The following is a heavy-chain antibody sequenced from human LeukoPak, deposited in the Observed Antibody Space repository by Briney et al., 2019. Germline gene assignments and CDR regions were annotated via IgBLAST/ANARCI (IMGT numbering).Heavy chain of an antibody. Sequence: GGSLRLSCEASGFTFTKFWMSWVRQAPGKGLEWVANIQEDGKKENYVDSVRGRFTISRDNAKNSLYLQMNSLRAEDTAVYYCARDGYNSHFDYWGQGTLVTVSS. CDR1: GFTFTKFW. CDR2: IQEDGKKE. D-gene: IGHD5-24*01. J-gene: IGHJ4*02. V-gene: IGHV3-7*01. CDR3: ARDGYNSHFDY.